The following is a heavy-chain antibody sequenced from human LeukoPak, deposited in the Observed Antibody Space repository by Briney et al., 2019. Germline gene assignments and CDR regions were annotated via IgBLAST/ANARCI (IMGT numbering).Heavy chain of an antibody. Sequence: GGSLTLSCAVSGFTFSSNWMSWVRQAPGKGLEWVANIKQDGGENYYVDSVKGRFTISRDNARNSLYLQMNSLRAEDTAVYYCARISGGWSRGAFDVWGQGTMVTVSS. J-gene: IGHJ3*01. D-gene: IGHD6-19*01. CDR3: ARISGGWSRGAFDV. V-gene: IGHV3-7*04. CDR1: GFTFSSNW. CDR2: IKQDGGEN.